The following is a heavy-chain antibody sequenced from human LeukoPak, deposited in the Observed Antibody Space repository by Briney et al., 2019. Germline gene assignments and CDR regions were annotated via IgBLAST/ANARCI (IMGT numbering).Heavy chain of an antibody. V-gene: IGHV3-74*01. J-gene: IGHJ4*02. CDR1: GFTFSSYW. Sequence: PAGSRRLSCPASGFTFSSYWMHWVRQAPGKGLVWVSRINSDGSSTSYANSVKGRFTISRDNAKNTLYLQMNSLRAVDTAVYYCARPPLYYGFGSGHGTYFDYWGQGTLVTVSS. D-gene: IGHD3-3*01. CDR2: INSDGSST. CDR3: ARPPLYYGFGSGHGTYFDY.